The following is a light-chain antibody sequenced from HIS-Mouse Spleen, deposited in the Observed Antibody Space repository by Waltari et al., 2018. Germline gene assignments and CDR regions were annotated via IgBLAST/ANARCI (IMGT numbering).Light chain of an antibody. CDR1: NMGSKS. V-gene: IGLV3-21*02. Sequence: SYVLTQPPSVSVAPGQTARITCGGNNMGSKSVHWYQQKPGQAPVLVVYDDGDRPSGIPERFSGSNSGNTATLTISRVEAGDEADYYCQVWDSSSDHRVFGGGTKLTVL. CDR2: DDG. J-gene: IGLJ3*02. CDR3: QVWDSSSDHRV.